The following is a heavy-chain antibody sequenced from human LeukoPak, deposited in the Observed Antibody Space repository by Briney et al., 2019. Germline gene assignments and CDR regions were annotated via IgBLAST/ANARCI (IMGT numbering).Heavy chain of an antibody. J-gene: IGHJ5*02. CDR2: IYYTGST. Sequence: PSETLSLTCTVSGGSISRDYWSWIRQPPGKGLEWIGHIYYTGSTNYNPSLKSRVTISVDTSKNQFSLKLSSVTAADTAVYYCARESSWYGWFDPWGQGTLVTVSS. V-gene: IGHV4-59*01. D-gene: IGHD6-13*01. CDR1: GGSISRDY. CDR3: ARESSWYGWFDP.